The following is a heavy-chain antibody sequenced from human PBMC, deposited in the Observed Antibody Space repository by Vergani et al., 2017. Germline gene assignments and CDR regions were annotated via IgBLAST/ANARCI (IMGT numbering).Heavy chain of an antibody. J-gene: IGHJ4*02. CDR2: IYRTGRT. Sequence: QVQLQESGPGLLKPSETLSLTCAVSGFSIDNGYYWDWIRQPPGKGLEWIGSIYRTGRTHFNPSLKSRVTISVDTSNNHFSLRLNSLTAAATAVYYCARRSGIVYDIFSGTQYFFDFWGQGTLVTVSS. D-gene: IGHD3-9*01. CDR3: ARRSGIVYDIFSGTQYFFDF. CDR1: GFSIDNGYY. V-gene: IGHV4-38-2*01.